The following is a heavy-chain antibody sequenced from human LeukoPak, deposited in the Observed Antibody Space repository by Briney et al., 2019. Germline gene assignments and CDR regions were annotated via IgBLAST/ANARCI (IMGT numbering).Heavy chain of an antibody. J-gene: IGHJ6*03. D-gene: IGHD3-10*02. CDR3: ARERAGYLGSGSLPYYMDV. Sequence: SVKVSCKASGGTFSSYAISWVRQAPGQGLEWMGGIIPIFGTANYAQKFQGRVTITADESTSTAYMELSSLRSEDTAVYYCARERAGYLGSGSLPYYMDVWGKGTTVTISS. CDR2: IIPIFGTA. V-gene: IGHV1-69*13. CDR1: GGTFSSYA.